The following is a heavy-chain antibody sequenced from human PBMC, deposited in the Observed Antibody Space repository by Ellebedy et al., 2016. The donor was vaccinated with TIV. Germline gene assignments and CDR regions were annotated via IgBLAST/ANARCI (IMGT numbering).Heavy chain of an antibody. J-gene: IGHJ4*02. V-gene: IGHV3-23*01. D-gene: IGHD1-26*01. CDR2: ISGSGGST. CDR1: GFTFSSYA. CDR3: VKGAWLDD. Sequence: GESLKISXAASGFTFSSYAMSWVRQAPGKGLEWVSTISGSGGSTYYADSVRGRFTISRDNSKNILYLQMNSLRVEDTAVYYCVKGAWLDDWGQGTLVTVSS.